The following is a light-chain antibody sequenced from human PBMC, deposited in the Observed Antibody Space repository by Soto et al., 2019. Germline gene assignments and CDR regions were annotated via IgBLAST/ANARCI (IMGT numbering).Light chain of an antibody. V-gene: IGKV1-5*01. J-gene: IGKJ1*01. CDR3: QQCHRYLT. CDR2: AAS. CDR1: QSISSW. Sequence: DIQMTQSPSTLSASLGDRVTITCRASQSISSWLAWYQQKPGKTPKLLIYAASSLQSGVPSRFSGSGSGTEFTLTISSLQPDDIATYYCQQCHRYLTFGQGTKVDI.